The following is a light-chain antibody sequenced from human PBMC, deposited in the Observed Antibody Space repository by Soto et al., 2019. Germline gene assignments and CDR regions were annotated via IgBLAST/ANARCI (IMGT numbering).Light chain of an antibody. J-gene: IGLJ1*01. V-gene: IGLV1-44*01. Sequence: QSVLTQPPSASGTPGQRVTISCSGSSSHIGSNTVNWYQQLPGTAPKLLIYSNNQRPSGVPDRFSGSKSGTSASLAISGLQSEDEADYYCAAWDDSLNGRYVFGTGTKVTGL. CDR2: SNN. CDR3: AAWDDSLNGRYV. CDR1: SSHIGSNT.